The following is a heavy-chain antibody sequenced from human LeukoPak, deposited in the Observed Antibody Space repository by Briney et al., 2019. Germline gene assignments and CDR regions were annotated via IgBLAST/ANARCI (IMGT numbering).Heavy chain of an antibody. CDR3: AREYHYYDTRGYYYFDY. D-gene: IGHD3-22*01. J-gene: IGHJ4*02. CDR1: AGSISRYY. CDR2: IYYSGST. Sequence: SETLSLTCSVSAGSISRYYWSWIRQPPGKGLEWIGYIYYSGSTNYNPSLKSRVTMPLDTSRNQFSLKLSSVTAADTAVYYCAREYHYYDTRGYYYFDYWGQGTLVTVSS. V-gene: IGHV4-59*01.